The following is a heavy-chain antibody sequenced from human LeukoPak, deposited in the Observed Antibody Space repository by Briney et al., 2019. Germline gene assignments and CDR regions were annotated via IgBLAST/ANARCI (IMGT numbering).Heavy chain of an antibody. CDR3: ARDEIRTNAFDI. J-gene: IGHJ3*02. D-gene: IGHD1-14*01. Sequence: GGSLRLSCAASGFTFSSYAMHWVRQAPGKGLEWVAVISYDGSNKYYADSAKGRFTISRDNSKNTLYLQMNSLRAEDTAVYYCARDEIRTNAFDIWGQGTMVTVSS. CDR1: GFTFSSYA. CDR2: ISYDGSNK. V-gene: IGHV3-30*04.